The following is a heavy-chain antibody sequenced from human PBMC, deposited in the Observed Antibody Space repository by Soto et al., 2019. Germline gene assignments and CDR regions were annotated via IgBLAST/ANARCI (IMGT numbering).Heavy chain of an antibody. J-gene: IGHJ5*02. CDR2: ISSSSSTI. CDR1: GFTFSSYI. Sequence: HPGGSLRLSCAASGFTFSSYIMNWVRQAPGKGLEWVSYISSSSSTIYYADSVKGRFTISRANAKNSLYLQMNSLRDEDTAVYYCARVIGAAGPPGWFDPWGQGTLVTVSS. V-gene: IGHV3-48*02. D-gene: IGHD6-13*01. CDR3: ARVIGAAGPPGWFDP.